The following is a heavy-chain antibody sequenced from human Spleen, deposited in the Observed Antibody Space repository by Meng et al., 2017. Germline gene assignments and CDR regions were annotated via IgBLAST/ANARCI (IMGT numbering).Heavy chain of an antibody. J-gene: IGHJ4*02. D-gene: IGHD6-6*01. CDR3: ARDRQYSLVS. Sequence: QVHMVQARGEVKKPRASVKVSCKVFGYNFTDFGVSWVRQAPGQGLEWMGWVSTYKGNTKYAQKFQGRVTMTTERSTSTVYMELRNLRSDDTAFYYCARDRQYSLVSWGQGTLVTVSS. CDR2: VSTYKGNT. CDR1: GYNFTDFG. V-gene: IGHV1-18*01.